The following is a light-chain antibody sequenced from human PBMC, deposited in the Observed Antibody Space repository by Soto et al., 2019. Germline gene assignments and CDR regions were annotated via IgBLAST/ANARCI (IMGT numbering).Light chain of an antibody. V-gene: IGKV1-5*03. Sequence: DVQMTQSPSTLSASVGDRVTITCRASQSISSWVAWYQHKPGKAPKLLIYKASSSESGVPSRFSGSGSGTEFTLTISSLQPDDFANYYCQQYNDYSMAFGGGTKV. CDR1: QSISSW. CDR3: QQYNDYSMA. CDR2: KAS. J-gene: IGKJ4*01.